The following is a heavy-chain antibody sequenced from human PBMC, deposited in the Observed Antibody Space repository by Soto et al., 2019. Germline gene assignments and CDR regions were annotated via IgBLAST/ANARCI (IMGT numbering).Heavy chain of an antibody. CDR3: ARIHIVVVPAGSVYHYDYNDF. CDR1: GDSVSSNSAA. D-gene: IGHD2-2*01. J-gene: IGHJ6*04. Sequence: PSQTLSLTCAISGDSVSSNSAAWNWIRQSPSRGLEWLGRTYYRSKWYNDYAVSVKSRITINPDTSKNQFSLQLNSVTPEDTAVYYCARIHIVVVPAGSVYHYDYNDFCGRGTTVPGSS. V-gene: IGHV6-1*01. CDR2: TYYRSKWYN.